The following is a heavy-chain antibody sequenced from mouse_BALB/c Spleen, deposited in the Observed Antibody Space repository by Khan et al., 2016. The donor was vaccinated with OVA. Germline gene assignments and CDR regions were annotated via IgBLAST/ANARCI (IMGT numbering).Heavy chain of an antibody. V-gene: IGHV5-4*02. CDR1: GFTFSDYC. D-gene: IGHD2-2*01. CDR3: ARAGYGGFAY. Sequence: EVELVESGGGLVKPGGSLKLSCAASGFTFSDYCMYWVRQTPEKRLEWVATISDGGSYTYYPDSVTGRFTISRDNAKNKLYLQMSSLKSEDTAMYYCARAGYGGFAYWGQGTLVTVSA. CDR2: ISDGGSYT. J-gene: IGHJ3*01.